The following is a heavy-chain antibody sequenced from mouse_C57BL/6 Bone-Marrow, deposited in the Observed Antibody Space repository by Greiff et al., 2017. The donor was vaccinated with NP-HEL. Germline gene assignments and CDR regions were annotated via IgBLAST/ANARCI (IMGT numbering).Heavy chain of an antibody. CDR3: TRGDSNCPYYYAMDY. Sequence: DVQLQESGTVLARPGASVKMSCKTSGYTFTSYWMHWVKQRPGQGLEWIGAIYPGNSDTSYNQKFKGKAKLTAVTSASTAYMELSSLTNEDSAVYYCTRGDSNCPYYYAMDYWGQGTSVTVAS. V-gene: IGHV1-5*01. CDR1: GYTFTSYW. J-gene: IGHJ4*01. D-gene: IGHD2-5*01. CDR2: IYPGNSDT.